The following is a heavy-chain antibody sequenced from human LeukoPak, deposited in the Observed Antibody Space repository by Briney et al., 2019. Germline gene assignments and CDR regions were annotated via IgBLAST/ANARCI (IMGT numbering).Heavy chain of an antibody. J-gene: IGHJ4*02. V-gene: IGHV3-7*03. CDR1: GFTFSDYW. Sequence: PGGSLRLSCPASGFTFSDYWMNWVRQAPGKGREWVANMKEDGREKYCVDCVKGRFTISRDNAKSSLYLQMNSLRVEDTAVYYCARGPNYGSRSDYFDYWGQGTLVTVSS. CDR3: ARGPNYGSRSDYFDY. D-gene: IGHD3-10*01. CDR2: MKEDGREK.